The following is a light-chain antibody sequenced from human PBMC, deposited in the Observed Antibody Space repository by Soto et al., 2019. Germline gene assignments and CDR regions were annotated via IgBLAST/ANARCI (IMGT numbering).Light chain of an antibody. J-gene: IGKJ1*01. Sequence: DIVMTQSPATLSASPGERVTLSCRASHSISNNVAWYQQKPGQTPRLLIYGASTTTNIPTRFRGSGSGTEFTLTISSLQSEDFADYYCHHYNSCPRTFGQGTKVEIK. CDR1: HSISNN. CDR2: GAS. V-gene: IGKV3-15*01. CDR3: HHYNSCPRT.